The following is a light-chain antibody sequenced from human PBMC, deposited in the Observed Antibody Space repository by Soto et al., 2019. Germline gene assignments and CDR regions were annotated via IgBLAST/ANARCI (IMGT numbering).Light chain of an antibody. CDR3: QQYYAYSYT. Sequence: IQMTQSPSTVSASVGDRVTTTCRARQAVNSWVAWYQHKSGKAPKLLIYRAATLENGVPSRFSGSGSETEFTLTISGLQPDDSGTYYCQQYYAYSYTFGQGTKVEIK. CDR2: RAA. CDR1: QAVNSW. V-gene: IGKV1-5*03. J-gene: IGKJ2*01.